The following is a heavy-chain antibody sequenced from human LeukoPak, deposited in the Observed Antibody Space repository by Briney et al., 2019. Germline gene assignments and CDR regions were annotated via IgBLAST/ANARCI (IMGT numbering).Heavy chain of an antibody. CDR2: FVYRGSP. D-gene: IGHD1-26*01. Sequence: SETLSLTCTVSGVSISSSNTYWGWLRQAPGKGLEWFERFVYRGSPYYNPSLKSRVPMAVDASTNHATLKLSTVTPEDTAVYYCADPRGDYWGQGTLVTVSS. CDR1: GVSISSSNTY. CDR3: ADPRGDY. V-gene: IGHV4-39*01. J-gene: IGHJ4*02.